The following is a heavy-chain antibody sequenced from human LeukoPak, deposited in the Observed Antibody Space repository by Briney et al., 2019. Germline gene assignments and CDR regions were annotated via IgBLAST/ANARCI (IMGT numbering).Heavy chain of an antibody. V-gene: IGHV4-59*01. CDR1: GGSISSYY. CDR2: IYYSGST. D-gene: IGHD6-13*01. Sequence: SETLSLTCTVSGGSISSYYWSWIRQPPGKGLEWIGYIYYSGSTNYNPSLKSRVTISVDTSKNQFSLKLSSVTAADTAAYYCAREDSSSWYDNWGQGTLVTVS. J-gene: IGHJ5*02. CDR3: AREDSSSWYDN.